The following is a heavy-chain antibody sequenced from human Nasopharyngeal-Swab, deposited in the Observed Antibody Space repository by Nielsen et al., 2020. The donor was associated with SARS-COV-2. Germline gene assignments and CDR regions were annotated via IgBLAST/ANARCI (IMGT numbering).Heavy chain of an antibody. V-gene: IGHV3-23*01. J-gene: IGHJ4*02. CDR1: GFTFRNYW. Sequence: GGSLRLSCVASGFTFRNYWMHWVRQAPGKGLEWVSAISGSGGSTYYADSVKGRFTISRDNSKNTLYLQMNSLRAEDTAVYYCAKLEVVQIVVVITTWGYFDYWGQGTLVTVSS. D-gene: IGHD3-22*01. CDR2: ISGSGGST. CDR3: AKLEVVQIVVVITTWGYFDY.